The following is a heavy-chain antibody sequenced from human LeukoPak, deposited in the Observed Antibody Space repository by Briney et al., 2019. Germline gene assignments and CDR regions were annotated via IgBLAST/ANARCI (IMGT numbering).Heavy chain of an antibody. Sequence: ASVKGSCKASGYTFTSYGISWVRQAPGQGLEWMGWISAYNGNTNYAQKLQGRVTMTTDTSTSTAYMELRSLRSDDTAVYYCARAPDYYYGSGSYYLDFDYWGQGTLVTVSS. J-gene: IGHJ4*02. D-gene: IGHD3-10*01. CDR2: ISAYNGNT. CDR1: GYTFTSYG. V-gene: IGHV1-18*01. CDR3: ARAPDYYYGSGSYYLDFDY.